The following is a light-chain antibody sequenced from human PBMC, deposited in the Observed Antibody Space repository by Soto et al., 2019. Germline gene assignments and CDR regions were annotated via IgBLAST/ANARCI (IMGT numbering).Light chain of an antibody. V-gene: IGKV3-20*01. CDR3: QQYGSLPIT. CDR1: QSVSSNY. Sequence: EIVLTQSPGTLSLSPGERATLSCRASQSVSSNYLAWYQQKPGQAPRLLIYGASSRATGIPDRFSGDGSGTDFTLTISRLEPEDFAVYYCQQYGSLPITFGQGTRLEIK. CDR2: GAS. J-gene: IGKJ5*01.